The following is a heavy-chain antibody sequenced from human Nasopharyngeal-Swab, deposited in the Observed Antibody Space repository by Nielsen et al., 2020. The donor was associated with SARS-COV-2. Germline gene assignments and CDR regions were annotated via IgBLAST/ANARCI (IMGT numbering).Heavy chain of an antibody. CDR2: IKGDGSSL. CDR1: GFTFSNYR. CDR3: ARGRGSSTSMIGY. Sequence: GEVLKISCAASGFTFSNYRMQWVRQAPGQGLVWVTRIKGDGSSLNYADFVKGRFTITTDKAKRPLYLELNSLRAEDTAVCDCARGRGSSTSMIGYWGQGTLVTVSS. J-gene: IGHJ4*02. D-gene: IGHD2/OR15-2a*01. V-gene: IGHV3-74*01.